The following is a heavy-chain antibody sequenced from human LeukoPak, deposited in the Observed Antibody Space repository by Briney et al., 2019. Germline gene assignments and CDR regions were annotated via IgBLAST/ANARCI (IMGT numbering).Heavy chain of an antibody. CDR2: IRYDGSNK. Sequence: SGGSLRLSCAASGFTFSSYGMHWVRQAPGKGLEWLAFIRYDGSNKYYADSVKGRFTISRDNSKNTLYLQMNSLRAEDTAVYYCARASGDCSSTSCYTGYFDYWGQGTLVTVSS. J-gene: IGHJ4*02. CDR1: GFTFSSYG. D-gene: IGHD2-2*02. V-gene: IGHV3-30*02. CDR3: ARASGDCSSTSCYTGYFDY.